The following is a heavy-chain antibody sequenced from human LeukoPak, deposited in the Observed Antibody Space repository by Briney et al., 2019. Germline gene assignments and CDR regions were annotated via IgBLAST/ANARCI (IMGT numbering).Heavy chain of an antibody. Sequence: GGSLRLSCAASAFTFSNYWMHWVRQAPGKGLVWVSRITRDGSGTTYADSVKGRFTISRDNAKNTVYLQMNSLRAEDTAMYYCAIDWNYAGDYWDQGTLVTVSS. CDR2: ITRDGSGT. CDR1: AFTFSNYW. V-gene: IGHV3-74*01. J-gene: IGHJ4*02. CDR3: AIDWNYAGDY. D-gene: IGHD1-7*01.